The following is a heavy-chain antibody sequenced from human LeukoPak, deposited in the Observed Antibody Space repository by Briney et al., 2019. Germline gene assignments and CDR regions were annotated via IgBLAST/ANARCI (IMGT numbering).Heavy chain of an antibody. D-gene: IGHD6-13*01. CDR3: AKDLDSSSWYAGLESKSWPDY. J-gene: IGHJ4*02. V-gene: IGHV3-23*01. CDR1: GFTFSSYA. CDR2: ISGSGGST. Sequence: GGSLRLSCAASGFTFSSYAMSWVRQAPGKGLEWVSAISGSGGSTYYADSVKGRFTISRDNSKNTLYLQMNSLRAEDTAVYYCAKDLDSSSWYAGLESKSWPDYWGQGTLVTVSS.